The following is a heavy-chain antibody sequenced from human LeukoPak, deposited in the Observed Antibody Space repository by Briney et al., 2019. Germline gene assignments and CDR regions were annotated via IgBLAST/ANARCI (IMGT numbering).Heavy chain of an antibody. D-gene: IGHD3-10*01. Sequence: ASVKVSCKASGYTFTNYYIHWVRQAPGQGLEWMGLINPGGGNTNYAQNFQGRVTMTRDTSISTAYMELSRLRSDDTAVYYCARSEVTMVRGVMVVWGQGTLVTVSS. J-gene: IGHJ4*02. CDR2: INPGGGNT. CDR1: GYTFTNYY. V-gene: IGHV1-46*01. CDR3: ARSEVTMVRGVMVV.